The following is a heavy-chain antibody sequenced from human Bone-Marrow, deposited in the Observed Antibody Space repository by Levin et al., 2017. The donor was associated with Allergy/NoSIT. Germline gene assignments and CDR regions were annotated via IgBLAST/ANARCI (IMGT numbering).Heavy chain of an antibody. J-gene: IGHJ4*02. Sequence: SVGSLRLSCAASGFTFSSYSMNWVRQAPGKGLEWVSYISSSSSTIYYADSVKGRFTISRDNAKNSLYLQMNSLRAEDTAVYYCARQQWLVFDYWGQGTLVTVSS. CDR1: GFTFSSYS. CDR2: ISSSSSTI. V-gene: IGHV3-48*01. D-gene: IGHD6-19*01. CDR3: ARQQWLVFDY.